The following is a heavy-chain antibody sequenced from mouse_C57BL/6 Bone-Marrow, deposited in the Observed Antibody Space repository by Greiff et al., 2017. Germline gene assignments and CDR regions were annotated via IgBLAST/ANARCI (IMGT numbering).Heavy chain of an antibody. Sequence: QVQLQQSGAELVRPGTSVKVSCKASGYAFTNYLIEWVKQRPGQGLEWIGVINPGSGGTNYNEKFKGKATLTADKSSSTAYMQLSSLTSVDSAVYFCAREGELITTVVATDWYFDVWGTGTTVTVSS. V-gene: IGHV1-54*01. CDR1: GYAFTNYL. J-gene: IGHJ1*03. D-gene: IGHD1-1*01. CDR3: AREGELITTVVATDWYFDV. CDR2: INPGSGGT.